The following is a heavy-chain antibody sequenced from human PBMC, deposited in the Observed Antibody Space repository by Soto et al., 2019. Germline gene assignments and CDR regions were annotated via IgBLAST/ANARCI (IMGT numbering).Heavy chain of an antibody. CDR3: PSVGELPVWCAP. CDR1: CGSIISSY. J-gene: IGHJ5*02. Sequence: SCPLSHTCTFSCGSIISSYGIWIRHPPGKGLEWVGDISYTGSTTYNPALESRATISLDTSKNQVSLTLNSVTVADTAVFFCPSVGELPVWCAPWGRGTLVPVSS. V-gene: IGHV4-59*13. D-gene: IGHD3-10*01. CDR2: ISYTGST.